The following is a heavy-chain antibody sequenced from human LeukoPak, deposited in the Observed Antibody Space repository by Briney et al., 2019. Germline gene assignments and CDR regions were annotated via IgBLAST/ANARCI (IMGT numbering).Heavy chain of an antibody. CDR1: AFTFSSYA. V-gene: IGHV3-23*01. J-gene: IGHJ4*02. CDR2: ISGSGSRT. CDR3: ARGGVGYYDSSVIGYYFDY. D-gene: IGHD3-22*01. Sequence: GESLRHSCTASAFTFSSYAMSWVRQAPGKGLEWVSAISGSGSRTYYADSVKCRFTISRDNSKNTLYLQMNSLRSEDTAVYYCARGGVGYYDSSVIGYYFDYWGQGTLVTVSS.